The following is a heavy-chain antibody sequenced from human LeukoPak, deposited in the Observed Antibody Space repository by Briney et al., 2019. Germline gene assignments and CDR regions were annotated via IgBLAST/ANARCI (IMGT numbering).Heavy chain of an antibody. V-gene: IGHV3-23*01. CDR2: ISGSGGST. J-gene: IGHJ4*02. CDR1: GFTFSNYA. Sequence: GGSLRLSCAASGFTFSNYAMTWVRQAPGKGLEWVSAISGSGGSTYYADSVKGRFTISRDNSKNTPYLQMNSLRAEDTAVYYCAKDLSSSTPRSRFDYWGQGTLVTVSS. CDR3: AKDLSSSTPRSRFDY. D-gene: IGHD2-2*01.